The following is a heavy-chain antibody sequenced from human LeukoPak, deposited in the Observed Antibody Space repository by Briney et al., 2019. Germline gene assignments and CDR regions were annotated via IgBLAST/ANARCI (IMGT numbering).Heavy chain of an antibody. V-gene: IGHV3-30-3*01. CDR1: GFTFSYYP. D-gene: IGHD3-9*01. CDR3: ARADYDDLIGCPCYFDF. CDR2: ISYDGDTE. J-gene: IGHJ4*02. Sequence: PAGRSLRLSCAASGFTFSYYPMHWLRQAPGKGLEWVAIISYDGDTEYYAGSVKGRFTISRDNSENTLYLQMNSLRYEDTAVYYCARADYDDLIGCPCYFDFWGQGDLVTVSS.